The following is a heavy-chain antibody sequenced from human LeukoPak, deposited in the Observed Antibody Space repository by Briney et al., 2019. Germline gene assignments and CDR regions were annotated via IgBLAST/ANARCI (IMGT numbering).Heavy chain of an antibody. CDR2: IYTSGST. CDR1: GGSISSGSYY. CDR3: ARDEELRD. J-gene: IGHJ4*02. Sequence: SQTLSLTCTVSGGSISSGSYYWSWFRQPAGKGLEWIGRIYTSGSTNYNPSLKSRVTISVDTSKNQFSLKLSSVTAADTAVYYCARDEELRDWGQGTLVTVS. V-gene: IGHV4-61*02. D-gene: IGHD3-16*01.